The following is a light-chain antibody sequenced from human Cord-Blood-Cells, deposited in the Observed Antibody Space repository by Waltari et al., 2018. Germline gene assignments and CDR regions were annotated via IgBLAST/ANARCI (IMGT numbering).Light chain of an antibody. CDR1: QRVSSY. CDR2: DAS. Sequence: EIVLTQSPPTLSLSPGERATLSCRASQRVSSYLAWYQQKPGQAPRLLIYDASNRATGIPARFSGSGSGTDFTLTISSLEPEDFAVYYCQQRSNWYTFGQGTKLEIK. CDR3: QQRSNWYT. V-gene: IGKV3-11*01. J-gene: IGKJ2*01.